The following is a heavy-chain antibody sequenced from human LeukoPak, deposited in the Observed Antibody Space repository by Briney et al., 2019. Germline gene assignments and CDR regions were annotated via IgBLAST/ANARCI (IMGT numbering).Heavy chain of an antibody. CDR1: GFTFSSYW. D-gene: IGHD3-22*01. V-gene: IGHV3-74*01. Sequence: PGGSLRLSCAASGFTFSSYWMHWVRQAPGKGLVWVSRIKSDGSTNYADYVKGRFTISRDNAKNIVSLQMNSLRAEDTGVYYCARAPSEIGGYYPEYFRHWGQGTLVTVSS. J-gene: IGHJ1*01. CDR3: ARAPSEIGGYYPEYFRH. CDR2: IKSDGST.